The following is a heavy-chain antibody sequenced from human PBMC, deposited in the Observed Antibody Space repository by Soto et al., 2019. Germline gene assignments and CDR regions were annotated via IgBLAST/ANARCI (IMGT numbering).Heavy chain of an antibody. CDR3: ARDAAIFGVDDRGYYFDY. J-gene: IGHJ4*02. V-gene: IGHV1-46*03. Sequence: QVQLVQSGAEVKKPGASVKVSCKASGYTFTSYYMHWVRQAPGQGLEWMGIINPSGGSTSYAQKFQGRVTMTTDTSTSTVYMELSRLRSEDTAVYYCARDAAIFGVDDRGYYFDYWGQGTLVTVSS. CDR1: GYTFTSYY. D-gene: IGHD3-3*02. CDR2: INPSGGST.